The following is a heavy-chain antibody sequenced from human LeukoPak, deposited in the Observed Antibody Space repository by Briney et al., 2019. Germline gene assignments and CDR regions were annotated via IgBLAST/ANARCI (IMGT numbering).Heavy chain of an antibody. CDR1: GFTFSSYW. CDR3: ARRGGSSSRRSPIDY. V-gene: IGHV3-7*01. D-gene: IGHD6-6*01. J-gene: IGHJ4*02. Sequence: GGSLRLSCAASGFTFSSYWMTWIRQAPGKGPEWVANIKQEGSEAYYVDSVRGRFTISRDNAENSLFPQMNSLRAEDTAVYYCARRGGSSSRRSPIDYWGQGTLVTVSS. CDR2: IKQEGSEA.